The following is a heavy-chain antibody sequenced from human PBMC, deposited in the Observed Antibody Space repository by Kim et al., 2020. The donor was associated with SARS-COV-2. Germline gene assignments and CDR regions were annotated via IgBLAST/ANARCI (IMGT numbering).Heavy chain of an antibody. D-gene: IGHD1-1*01. J-gene: IGHJ4*02. Sequence: STSYAQKFQGRVTMTRDTSTSTVYMELRILRSEDTAVYYCARLTQNNDDYWGQGTLVTVSS. CDR3: ARLTQNNDDY. CDR2: ST. V-gene: IGHV1-46*01.